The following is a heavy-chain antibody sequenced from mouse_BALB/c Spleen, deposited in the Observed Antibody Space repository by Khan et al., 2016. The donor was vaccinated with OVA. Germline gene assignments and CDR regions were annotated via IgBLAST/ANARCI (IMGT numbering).Heavy chain of an antibody. CDR2: ICPGSSNA. CDR3: ARENYCGRSCYAMDY. J-gene: IGHJ4*01. V-gene: IGHV1S41*01. Sequence: DLVKPGASVKLSCKASGYTFTSYWINWIKQRPGQGLEWIGRICPGSSNAYYNDMFKDKATLTVDTSSNTAYIQLSRLSSEDSEVYVCARENYCGRSCYAMDYWGQGTSVTVSA. D-gene: IGHD1-1*01. CDR1: GYTFTSYW.